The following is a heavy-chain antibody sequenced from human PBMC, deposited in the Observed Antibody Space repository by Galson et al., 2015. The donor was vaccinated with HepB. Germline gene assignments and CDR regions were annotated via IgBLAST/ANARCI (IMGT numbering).Heavy chain of an antibody. CDR3: ARDARDSSGYYYFDY. CDR2: ISSSSSYV. V-gene: IGHV3-21*04. J-gene: IGHJ4*02. CDR1: GFTFSSYS. Sequence: SLRLSCAASGFTFSSYSMNWVRQAPGKGLEWVSSISSSSSYVYYADSVKGRFTISRDNAKNSLYLQMNSLRAEDTAVYYCARDARDSSGYYYFDYWGQGTLVTVSS. D-gene: IGHD3-22*01.